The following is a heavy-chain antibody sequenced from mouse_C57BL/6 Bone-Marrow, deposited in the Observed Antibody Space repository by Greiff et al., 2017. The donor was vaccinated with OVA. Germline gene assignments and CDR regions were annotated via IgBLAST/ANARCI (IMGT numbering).Heavy chain of an antibody. CDR3: ARDMGYYGSSYRWWYFDV. CDR1: GYTFTDYN. Sequence: EVKLQESGPELVKPGASVKIPCKASGYTFTDYNMDWVKQSHGKSLEWIGDINPNNGGTIYNQKFKGKATLTVDKSSSTAYMELRSLTSEDTAVYYCARDMGYYGSSYRWWYFDVWGTGTTVTVSS. CDR2: INPNNGGT. D-gene: IGHD1-1*01. J-gene: IGHJ1*03. V-gene: IGHV1-18*01.